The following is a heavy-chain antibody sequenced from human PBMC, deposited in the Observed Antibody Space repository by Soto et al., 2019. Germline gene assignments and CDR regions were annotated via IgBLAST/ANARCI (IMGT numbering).Heavy chain of an antibody. CDR1: GGSISYSY. D-gene: IGHD5-12*01. J-gene: IGHJ3*02. CDR2: IHNNGES. V-gene: IGHV4-59*08. CDR3: ARQPPATAAFDI. Sequence: QVQLQESGPGLVKPSETLSLTCTISGGSISYSYWSWIRQSPGEGLEWIGYIHNNGESNYNPSLKSPVTMSLHPSKNQASLNLTSVTAADTAVYYCARQPPATAAFDIWGQGTMVTVSS.